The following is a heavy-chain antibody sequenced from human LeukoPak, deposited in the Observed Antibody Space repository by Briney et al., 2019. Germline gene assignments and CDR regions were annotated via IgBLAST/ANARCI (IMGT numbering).Heavy chain of an antibody. CDR1: GGSISSYY. J-gene: IGHJ4*02. V-gene: IGHV4-59*12. D-gene: IGHD3/OR15-3a*01. CDR2: IYYSGST. Sequence: TSETLSLTCTVSGGSISSYYWSWIRQPPGKGLEWIGYIYYSGSTNYNPSLKSRVTISVDTSKNQFSLKLSSVTAADTAVYYCARDGLGLDYWGQGTLVTVSS. CDR3: ARDGLGLDY.